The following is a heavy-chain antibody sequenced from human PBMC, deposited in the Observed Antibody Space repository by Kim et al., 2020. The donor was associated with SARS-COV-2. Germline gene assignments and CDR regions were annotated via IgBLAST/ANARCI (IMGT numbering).Heavy chain of an antibody. Sequence: GGSLRLSCAASGFTFSNYAMSWVRQAPGKGLEWVSGISGSGDDTIYADSVKGRFTISRDNSKNTMHLQMNSLRGEDTAVYYCAKDGKSGYDASNWFAPWGRLCTCSRDNAKTPVHSQIDRVRGEDTDVYYCAKDGKSVYADLHCFAPWGQGTLVTVSS. CDR2: ISGSGDDT. V-gene: IGHV3-23*01. CDR3: AKDGKSGYDASNWFAPWGRLCTCSRDNAKTPVHSQIDRVRGEDTDVYYCAKDGKSVYADLHCFAP. J-gene: IGHJ5*02. CDR1: GFTFSNYA. D-gene: IGHD5-12*01.